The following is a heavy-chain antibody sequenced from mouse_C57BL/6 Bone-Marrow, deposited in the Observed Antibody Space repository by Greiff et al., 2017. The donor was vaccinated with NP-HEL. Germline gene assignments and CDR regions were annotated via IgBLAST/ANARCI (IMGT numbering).Heavy chain of an antibody. J-gene: IGHJ2*01. V-gene: IGHV5-15*04. CDR1: GFTFSDYG. D-gene: IGHD3-2*02. CDR3: ARTSSGYVH. Sequence: EVKLVESGGGLVQPGGSLKLSCAASGFTFSDYGMAWVRQAPRKGPEWVAFISNLAYSIYYADTVTGRFTISRENAKNTLYLEMSSLRSEDTAMYYCARTSSGYVHWGQGTTLTVSS. CDR2: ISNLAYSI.